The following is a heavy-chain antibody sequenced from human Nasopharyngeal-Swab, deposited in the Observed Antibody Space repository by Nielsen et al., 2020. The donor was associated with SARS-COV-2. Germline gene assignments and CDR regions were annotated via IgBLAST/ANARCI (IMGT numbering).Heavy chain of an antibody. V-gene: IGHV3-74*03. CDR1: VFTFSNYW. Sequence: GGSLRLSCATSVFTFSNYWMHWVRQAPGEGLEWVARIDMRGRTTTHAVSVKGRFTISRDNAKNTLSLQMNSLTPADTAVYFCVRGPVEGATGYFQFWGQGTLVTVSS. CDR3: VRGPVEGATGYFQF. CDR2: IDMRGRTT. J-gene: IGHJ1*01. D-gene: IGHD1-26*01.